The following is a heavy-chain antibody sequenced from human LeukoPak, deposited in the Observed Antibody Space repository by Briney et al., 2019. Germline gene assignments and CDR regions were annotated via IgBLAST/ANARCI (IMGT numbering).Heavy chain of an antibody. D-gene: IGHD2-2*01. J-gene: IGHJ6*03. CDR3: ARIGRIYQYYLDV. V-gene: IGHV3-7*01. Sequence: GGSLRLSCAASGFTFSTYWMSWVRQTPGKGLAWVANIRQDGSEKYYVDSVKGRFTISRDNAKNSLYLQMNSLRADDTAVYYCARIGRIYQYYLDVWGKGTMVTVSS. CDR1: GFTFSTYW. CDR2: IRQDGSEK.